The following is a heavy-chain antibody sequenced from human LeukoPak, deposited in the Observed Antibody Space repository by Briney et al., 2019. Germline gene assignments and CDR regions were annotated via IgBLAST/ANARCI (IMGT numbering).Heavy chain of an antibody. CDR1: GFTFSKWW. CDR3: AKDIGGSGSYSHYYYYGMDV. CDR2: INTEGTST. D-gene: IGHD3-10*01. V-gene: IGHV3-74*01. J-gene: IGHJ6*02. Sequence: GGSLRLSCAASGFTFSKWWLHWVRQAPGTGLVWLARINTEGTSTNYADSVKGRFTISRDNAKNSLYLQMNSLRTEDTALYYCAKDIGGSGSYSHYYYYGMDVWGPGTTVTVSS.